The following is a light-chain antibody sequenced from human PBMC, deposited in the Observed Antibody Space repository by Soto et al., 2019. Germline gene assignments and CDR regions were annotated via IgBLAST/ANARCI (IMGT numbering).Light chain of an antibody. Sequence: EIVLTXSPGTLSLSPXXXASLSCRASQSVRSSYLAWYQQKPGQAPRLLIYAASSRATGIPDRFSGSGSGTDFTLTISRVEPEDFAVYYCLQYGAPPYTFGQGTKLEIK. CDR1: QSVRSSY. V-gene: IGKV3-20*01. J-gene: IGKJ2*01. CDR2: AAS. CDR3: LQYGAPPYT.